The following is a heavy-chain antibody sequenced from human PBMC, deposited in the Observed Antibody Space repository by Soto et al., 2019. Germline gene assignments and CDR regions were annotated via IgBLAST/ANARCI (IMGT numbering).Heavy chain of an antibody. V-gene: IGHV3-30*18. CDR3: PQTYSTSWPPVDS. CDR2: ISYDGSNK. Sequence: SLRLFCAASGFPFSSYGLHWVRQAPGKGLEGVALISYDGSNKYYADSMKGRFTIYRDNSKNTLYLQMSSLGAEDTAVYYCPQTYSTSWPPVDSWGQGTLVTVSS. D-gene: IGHD6-13*01. CDR1: GFPFSSYG. J-gene: IGHJ4*02.